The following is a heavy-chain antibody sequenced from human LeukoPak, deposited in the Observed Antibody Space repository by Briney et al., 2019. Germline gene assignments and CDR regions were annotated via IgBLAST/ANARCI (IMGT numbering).Heavy chain of an antibody. CDR3: ARTRGYSYGSTFDY. CDR1: GGSISSYY. D-gene: IGHD5-18*01. Sequence: SETLSLTCTVSGGSISSYYWSWIRQPPGKGLEWIGYIYYSGSTSYNPSLKSRVTISVDTSKNQFSLKLSSVTAADTAVFYCARTRGYSYGSTFDYWGQGTLVTVSS. CDR2: IYYSGST. V-gene: IGHV4-59*01. J-gene: IGHJ4*02.